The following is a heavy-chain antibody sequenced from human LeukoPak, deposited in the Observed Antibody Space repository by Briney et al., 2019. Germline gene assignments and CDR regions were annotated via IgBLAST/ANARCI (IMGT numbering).Heavy chain of an antibody. CDR2: INPNSGGT. J-gene: IGHJ4*02. CDR1: GYTFTGYY. CDR3: ARAENAVTTWFDY. V-gene: IGHV1-2*02. D-gene: IGHD4-17*01. Sequence: ASXTVSCKASGYTFTGYYMHWVRQAPGQGVEWMGWINPNSGGTNYAQKFQGRVTMTRDTSISTAYMELNRLRSDDTAVYYCARAENAVTTWFDYWGQGTLVTVSS.